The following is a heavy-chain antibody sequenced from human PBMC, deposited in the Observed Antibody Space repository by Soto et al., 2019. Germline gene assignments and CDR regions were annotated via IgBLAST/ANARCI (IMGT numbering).Heavy chain of an antibody. Sequence: SQTLSLTCAISGDSVSSNIAAWNWIRQSPSRGLEWLGRTYYRSKWYNDYAVSVKSRITINPDTSKNQFSLQLNSVTPEDTAVYYCARGHCSSTSCYYYYGMDVWGQGTTVTVSS. CDR2: TYYRSKWYN. V-gene: IGHV6-1*01. CDR1: GDSVSSNIAA. CDR3: ARGHCSSTSCYYYYGMDV. D-gene: IGHD2-2*01. J-gene: IGHJ6*02.